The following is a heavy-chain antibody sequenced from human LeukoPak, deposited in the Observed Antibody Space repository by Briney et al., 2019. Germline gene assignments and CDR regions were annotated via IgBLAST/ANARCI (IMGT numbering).Heavy chain of an antibody. D-gene: IGHD6-19*01. J-gene: IGHJ6*03. CDR1: GFTFSSYD. CDR2: IRYDGSNK. Sequence: GGSLRLSCAASGFTFSSYDIHWVRQAPGKGLGWVAFIRYDGSNKYYADSVRGRFTLSRDNSKNTLYLQMNSLRAEDTAVYFCAKGSKAVLFTRDHYMDVWGKGTTVTISS. CDR3: AKGSKAVLFTRDHYMDV. V-gene: IGHV3-30*02.